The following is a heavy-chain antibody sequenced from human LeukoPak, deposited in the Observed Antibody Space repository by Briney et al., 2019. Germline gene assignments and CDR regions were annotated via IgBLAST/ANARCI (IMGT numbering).Heavy chain of an antibody. D-gene: IGHD1-26*01. CDR1: GYTFTSCG. CDR3: ARDLEVWEPGPDAFDI. Sequence: ASVKVSCKASGYTFTSCGISWVRQAPGQGLEWMGWISAYNGNTNYAQKLQGRVTMTTDTSTSTAYMELRSLRSDDTAVYYCARDLEVWEPGPDAFDIWGQGTMVTVSS. J-gene: IGHJ3*02. CDR2: ISAYNGNT. V-gene: IGHV1-18*01.